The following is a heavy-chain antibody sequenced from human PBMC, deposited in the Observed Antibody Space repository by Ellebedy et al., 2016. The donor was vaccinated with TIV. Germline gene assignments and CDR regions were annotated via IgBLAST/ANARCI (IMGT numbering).Heavy chain of an antibody. CDR1: GLTFSNYG. V-gene: IGHV3-48*04. CDR3: ASGQWPILH. CDR2: IGSGSDTI. J-gene: IGHJ4*02. Sequence: GESLKISXVASGLTFSNYGMHWVRQAPGKGLEWVSYIGSGSDTIYYADSVRGRFTISSDNSKNTLYLQMNSLRVDDTAVYYCASGQWPILHWGQGILVTVSS. D-gene: IGHD6-19*01.